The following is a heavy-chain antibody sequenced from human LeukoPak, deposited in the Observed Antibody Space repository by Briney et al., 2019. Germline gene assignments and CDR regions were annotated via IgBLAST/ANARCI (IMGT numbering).Heavy chain of an antibody. CDR2: IYYSGST. D-gene: IGHD3-10*01. Sequence: SETLSLTCTVSGGSLSSYYWSWIRQPPGKGLEWIGYIYYSGSTNYNPSLKSRVTISVDTSKNQFSLKLSSVTTADTAVYYCGGFGELYKFDYWGQGTLVTVSS. V-gene: IGHV4-59*08. J-gene: IGHJ4*02. CDR3: GGFGELYKFDY. CDR1: GGSLSSYY.